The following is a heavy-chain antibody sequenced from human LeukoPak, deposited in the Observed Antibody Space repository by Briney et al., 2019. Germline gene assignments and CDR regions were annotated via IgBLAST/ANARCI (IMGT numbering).Heavy chain of an antibody. Sequence: NTSETLSLTCTVSGYSISSGYYWGWIRQAPGKGLEWIGSIYHSGSTYYNSSLKSRVTISLDTSKNQFSLKLSSVTAADTAVYYCAREYYYDSSGPFDYWGQGTLVTVSS. D-gene: IGHD3-22*01. CDR3: AREYYYDSSGPFDY. CDR2: IYHSGST. J-gene: IGHJ4*02. CDR1: GYSISSGYY. V-gene: IGHV4-38-2*02.